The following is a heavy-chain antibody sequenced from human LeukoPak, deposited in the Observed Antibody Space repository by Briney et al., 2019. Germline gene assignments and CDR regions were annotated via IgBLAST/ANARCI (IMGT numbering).Heavy chain of an antibody. D-gene: IGHD4-23*01. J-gene: IGHJ5*02. CDR1: GGTISSYY. Sequence: SETLTLTCTASGGTISSYYWSWIRQPPGKGLEWIAYIYYSGSTNYNPSLKSRVTISVDTSKNQFSLKLSSVTAADTAVYYCAREFDYGGNGQKLVPWFDPWGQGTLVTVSS. V-gene: IGHV4-59*01. CDR3: AREFDYGGNGQKLVPWFDP. CDR2: IYYSGST.